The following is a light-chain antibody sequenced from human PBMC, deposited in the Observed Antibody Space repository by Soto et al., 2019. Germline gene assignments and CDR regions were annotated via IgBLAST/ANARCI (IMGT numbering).Light chain of an antibody. V-gene: IGKV1-16*01. CDR2: ATS. CDR3: QQYETYPLT. CDR1: QAVSTY. J-gene: IGKJ4*01. Sequence: DLQMTQSPSSLSASVGDRVIITCRASQAVSTYLAWFQQKPGKAPKSLIYATSNLQSGVPSRFSGSRSGRDFTLTISSLQPEDFATYYCQQYETYPLTFGGGTNVDIK.